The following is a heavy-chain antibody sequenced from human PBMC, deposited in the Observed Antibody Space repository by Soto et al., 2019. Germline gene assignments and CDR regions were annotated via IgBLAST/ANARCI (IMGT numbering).Heavy chain of an antibody. CDR1: GGSISSYY. D-gene: IGHD6-19*01. CDR2: IYYSGST. Sequence: TLSLTCTVSGGSISSYYWSWIRQPPGKGLEWIGYIYYSGSTNYNPSLKSRVTISVDTSKNQFSLKLSSVTAADTAVYYCARDQYSSGYRMMDVWGQGTTVTVSS. J-gene: IGHJ6*02. V-gene: IGHV4-59*01. CDR3: ARDQYSSGYRMMDV.